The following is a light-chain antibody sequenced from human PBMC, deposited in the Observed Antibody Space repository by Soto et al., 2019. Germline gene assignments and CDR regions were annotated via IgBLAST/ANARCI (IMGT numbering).Light chain of an antibody. Sequence: QAVLTQSPSASASLGASVKLTCTLPSAYSTYDVAWHQQQPETGPPFLIRINNDGYHPKGDGIPDRCSGSSSGAERSLTLSSPGSEAEADAYYCSYAGPGTYDIFGGGTKLTVL. V-gene: IGLV4-69*01. CDR3: CSYAGPGTYDI. J-gene: IGLJ2*01. CDR1: SAYSTYD. CDR2: INNDGYH.